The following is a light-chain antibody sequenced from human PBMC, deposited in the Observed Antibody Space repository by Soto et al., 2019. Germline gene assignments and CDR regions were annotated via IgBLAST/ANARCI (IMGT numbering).Light chain of an antibody. CDR1: SSDVGRYNH. CDR3: NSLSPTATSYV. Sequence: QSALTQPASVSGSPGQSITISCTGTSSDVGRYNHVSWYQQSPGKAPKLIIFEVSNRPSGISDRFSGSKSGSTASLTISGLQAEDEADYYCNSLSPTATSYVFGTATKLTVL. CDR2: EVS. J-gene: IGLJ1*01. V-gene: IGLV2-14*01.